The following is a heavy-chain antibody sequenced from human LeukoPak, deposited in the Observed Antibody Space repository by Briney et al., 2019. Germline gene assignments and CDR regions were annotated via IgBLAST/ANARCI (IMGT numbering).Heavy chain of an antibody. CDR1: GYTFTSYY. J-gene: IGHJ4*02. Sequence: ASVKVSCKASGYTFTSYYMHWVRQAPGQGLEWMGIINPSGGSTSYAQKFQGRVTMTRDTSTSTVYMEPSSLRSEDTAVYYCARDRSSGWGLFDYWGQGTLVTVSP. D-gene: IGHD6-19*01. V-gene: IGHV1-46*01. CDR2: INPSGGST. CDR3: ARDRSSGWGLFDY.